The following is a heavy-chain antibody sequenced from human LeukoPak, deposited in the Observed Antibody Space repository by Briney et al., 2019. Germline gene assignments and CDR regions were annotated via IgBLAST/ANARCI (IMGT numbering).Heavy chain of an antibody. CDR1: GGSISSGGYY. V-gene: IGHV4-31*03. CDR2: IYYSGST. J-gene: IGHJ4*02. CDR3: ARDLGVEGGSYYRWWVGAFDY. D-gene: IGHD1-26*01. Sequence: SETLSLTCTVSGGSISSGGYYWSWIRQHPGKGLEWIGYIYYSGSTYYNPSLKSRVTISVDTSKNQFSLKLSSVTAADTAVYYCARDLGVEGGSYYRWWVGAFDYWGQGTLVTVSS.